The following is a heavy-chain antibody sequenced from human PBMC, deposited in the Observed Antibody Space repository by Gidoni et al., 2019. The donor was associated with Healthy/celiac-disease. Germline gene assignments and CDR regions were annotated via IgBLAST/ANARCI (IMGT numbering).Heavy chain of an antibody. V-gene: IGHV4-59*01. CDR3: ARGGHDSSGYIPHGGAQFDY. Sequence: QVQLQESGPGLVKPSETLSLTCTVSGGSISSYYWSWIRQPPGKGLEWIGYIYYSGSTNYNPSLKSRVTISVDTSKNQFSLKLSSVTAADTAVYYCARGGHDSSGYIPHGGAQFDYWGQGTLVTVSS. CDR2: IYYSGST. J-gene: IGHJ4*02. CDR1: GGSISSYY. D-gene: IGHD3-22*01.